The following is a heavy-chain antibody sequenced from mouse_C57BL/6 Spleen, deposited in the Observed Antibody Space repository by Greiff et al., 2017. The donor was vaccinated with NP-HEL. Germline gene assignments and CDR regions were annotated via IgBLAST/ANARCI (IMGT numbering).Heavy chain of an antibody. CDR2: ISDGGSYT. CDR3: ARDPITTKAWFAY. CDR1: GFTFSSYA. J-gene: IGHJ3*01. D-gene: IGHD1-1*01. V-gene: IGHV5-4*01. Sequence: EVQLVESGGGLVKPGGSLKLSCAASGFTFSSYAMSWVRQTPEKRLEWVATISDGGSYTYYPDNVKGRFTISRDNAKNNLYLQMSHLKSEDTAMYYCARDPITTKAWFAYWGQGTLVTVSA.